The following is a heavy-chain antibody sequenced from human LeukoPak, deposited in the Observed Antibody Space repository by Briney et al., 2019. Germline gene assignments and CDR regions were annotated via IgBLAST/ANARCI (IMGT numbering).Heavy chain of an antibody. D-gene: IGHD3-3*01. CDR2: LSGSGAST. CDR1: GFTFSSYA. V-gene: IGHV3-23*01. Sequence: GGSLRLSCAASGFTFSSYAMSWVRQAPGKGLEWVSSLSGSGASTYYADSVKGRFTISRDNSKNTLYLQVNSLRAEDTAVYYCAKDPPYDFWSGYQSSFDYWGQGTLVTVSS. CDR3: AKDPPYDFWSGYQSSFDY. J-gene: IGHJ4*02.